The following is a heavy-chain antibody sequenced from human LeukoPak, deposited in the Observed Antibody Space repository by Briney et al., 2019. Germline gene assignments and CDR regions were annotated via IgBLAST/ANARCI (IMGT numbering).Heavy chain of an antibody. J-gene: IGHJ3*02. Sequence: SETLPLTCTVSGGSISSGSYYWSWIRQPAGKGLEWIGRIYTSGSTNYNPSLKSRVTISVDTSKNQFSLKLSSVTAADTAVYYCARDKGGGYITDAFDIWGQGTMVTVSS. CDR2: IYTSGST. CDR3: ARDKGGGYITDAFDI. D-gene: IGHD1-26*01. CDR1: GGSISSGSYY. V-gene: IGHV4-61*02.